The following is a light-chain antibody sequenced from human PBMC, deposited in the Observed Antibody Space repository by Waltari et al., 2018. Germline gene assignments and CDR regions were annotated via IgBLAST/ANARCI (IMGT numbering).Light chain of an antibody. V-gene: IGLV3-21*04. Sequence: SYVLTQPPSVSVAPGETASIACGGNNIGIRSVHWYQQKPGQAPVLVIYSDTDRPSGIPERFSGSNSWNTATLTISRVEAGDEADYYCQVWDSNNDHAFWVFGGGTNLTVL. J-gene: IGLJ3*02. CDR1: NIGIRS. CDR2: SDT. CDR3: QVWDSNNDHAFWV.